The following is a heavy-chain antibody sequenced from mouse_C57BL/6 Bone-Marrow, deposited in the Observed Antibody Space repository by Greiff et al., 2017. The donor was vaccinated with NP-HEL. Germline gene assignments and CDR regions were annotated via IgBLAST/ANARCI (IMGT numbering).Heavy chain of an antibody. CDR1: GFTFSSYA. J-gene: IGHJ4*01. CDR3: ARGKLGRGAMDY. D-gene: IGHD4-1*01. Sequence: EVQRVESGGGLVKPGGSLKLSCAASGFTFSSYAMSWVRQAPEKRLEWVATISDGGSYTYYPDNVKGRFTISRDKTKNNLYLQMSHLKSEDTAMYYCARGKLGRGAMDYWGQGTSVTVSS. CDR2: ISDGGSYT. V-gene: IGHV5-4*01.